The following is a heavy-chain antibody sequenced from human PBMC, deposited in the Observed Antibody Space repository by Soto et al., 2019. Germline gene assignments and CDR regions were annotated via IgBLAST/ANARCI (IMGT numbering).Heavy chain of an antibody. J-gene: IGHJ1*01. V-gene: IGHV1-18*01. CDR1: GYTFTSYG. D-gene: IGHD6-19*01. CDR2: ISAYNGNT. CDR3: ARADPGIAVAGTRGAEYFQH. Sequence: QVQLVQSGAEVKKPGASVKVSCKASGYTFTSYGISWVRQAPGQGLEWMGWISAYNGNTNYAQKLQGRVTMTTDTSTSTAYMELRSQRSDDTAVYYCARADPGIAVAGTRGAEYFQHWGQGTLVTVSS.